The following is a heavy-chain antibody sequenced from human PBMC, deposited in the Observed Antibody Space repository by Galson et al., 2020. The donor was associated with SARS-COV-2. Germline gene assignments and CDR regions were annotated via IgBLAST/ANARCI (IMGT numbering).Heavy chain of an antibody. Sequence: SQTLSLTCAVYGGSFSGYYWSRLRQPPGKGLEWIGKITESGGTDYHPSLKSRVTIALDTSTSQFSLKLTSVTAADTAVYYCVREWDFWGQGTLVTVSS. CDR1: GGSFSGYY. CDR2: ITESGGT. V-gene: IGHV4-34*01. J-gene: IGHJ4*02. D-gene: IGHD1-26*01. CDR3: VREWDF.